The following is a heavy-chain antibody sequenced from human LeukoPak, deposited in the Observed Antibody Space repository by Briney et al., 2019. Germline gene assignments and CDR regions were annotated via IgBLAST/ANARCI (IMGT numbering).Heavy chain of an antibody. V-gene: IGHV6-1*01. CDR3: TKDLHGDFGISY. Sequence: SQTLSLTYCICGDSECSHRDIWQWIRQSPSRGLEWLGRTYYRSKWYYDYAESVKSRITINPDTSKNQVSLQLNSVTPEDTGVYSCTKDLHGDFGISYWGQGTLVTVSS. J-gene: IGHJ4*02. CDR2: TYYRSKWYY. CDR1: GDSECSHRDI. D-gene: IGHD2-21*02.